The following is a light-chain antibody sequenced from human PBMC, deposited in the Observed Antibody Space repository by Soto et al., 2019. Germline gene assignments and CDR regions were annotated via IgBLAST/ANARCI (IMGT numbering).Light chain of an antibody. CDR3: SSYTSRSRV. Sequence: QSVLTQPASVSGSPGQSITISCTGTSSDVGGYNYVSWYQQHPGKAPKLMIYDVSNRPSGVSNRFSGSKSGNTASLTISGLQAEDEADYYCSSYTSRSRVFGGGTQLTVL. J-gene: IGLJ2*01. V-gene: IGLV2-14*01. CDR2: DVS. CDR1: SSDVGGYNY.